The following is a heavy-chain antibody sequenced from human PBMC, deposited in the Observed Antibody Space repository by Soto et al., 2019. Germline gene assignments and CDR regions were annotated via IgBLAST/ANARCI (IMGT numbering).Heavy chain of an antibody. D-gene: IGHD3-3*01. V-gene: IGHV1-2*02. CDR2: INPATGAA. Sequence: QLHLVQSGAVVKKPGASVTVSCSASGYPVTAYYMHWVRQAPGRGLEWMGGINPATGAAKYTPTFQGRVTVARGSSTGTVFTELGGLPSGDTAGFYWARGGGVGVAGSAAFDMWGQGTVVTVSS. CDR3: ARGGGVGVAGSAAFDM. CDR1: GYPVTAYY. J-gene: IGHJ3*02.